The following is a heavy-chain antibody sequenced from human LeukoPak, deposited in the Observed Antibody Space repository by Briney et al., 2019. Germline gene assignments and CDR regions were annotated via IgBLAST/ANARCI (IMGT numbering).Heavy chain of an antibody. Sequence: PSETLSLTCTVSGGSISSGSYYWSWIRRPPGKGLEWIGEINHSGSTNYNPSLKSRVTISLDTSKNQFSLKLSSVSAADTAVYYCANRARNSVRGENWFDPWGQGTLVTVSS. CDR2: INHSGST. J-gene: IGHJ5*02. CDR1: GGSISSGSYY. D-gene: IGHD4-17*01. V-gene: IGHV4-39*07. CDR3: ANRARNSVRGENWFDP.